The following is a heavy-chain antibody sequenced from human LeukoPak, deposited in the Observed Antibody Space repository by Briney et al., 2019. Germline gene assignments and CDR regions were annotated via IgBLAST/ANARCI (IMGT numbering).Heavy chain of an antibody. D-gene: IGHD6-13*01. CDR1: GGSISSGGYY. Sequence: SETLSLTCTVSGGSISSGGYYWSWIRQHPGKGLEWIGYIYYSGSTYYNPSLKSRVTISVDTSKNQFSLKLSSVTAADTAVYYCAGAAPGYFDYWGQGTLVTVSS. CDR3: AGAAPGYFDY. J-gene: IGHJ4*02. CDR2: IYYSGST. V-gene: IGHV4-31*03.